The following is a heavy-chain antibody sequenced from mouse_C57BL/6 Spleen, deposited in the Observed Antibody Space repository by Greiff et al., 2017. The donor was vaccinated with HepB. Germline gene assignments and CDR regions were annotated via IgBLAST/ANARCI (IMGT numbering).Heavy chain of an antibody. Sequence: QVQLQQSGAELAKPGASVKLSCKASGYTFTSYWMHWVKQRPGQGLEWIGYINPSSGYTKYNQKFKDKATLTADKSSSTAYRQLSSLTYEDSAVYYCATLYDGYYRTWFAYWGQGTLVTVSA. J-gene: IGHJ3*01. D-gene: IGHD2-3*01. CDR3: ATLYDGYYRTWFAY. V-gene: IGHV1-7*01. CDR1: GYTFTSYW. CDR2: INPSSGYT.